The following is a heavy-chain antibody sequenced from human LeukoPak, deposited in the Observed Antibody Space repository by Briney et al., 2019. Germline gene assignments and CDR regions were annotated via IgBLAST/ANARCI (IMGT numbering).Heavy chain of an antibody. D-gene: IGHD4-23*01. Sequence: EASVKVSCKASGYTFTSYAMNWVRQAPGQGLEWMGWINTNTGNPTYAQGFTGRFVFSLDTSVSTAYLQISSLKAEDTAVYYCARSGTVVTPGLSGYWGQGTLVTVSS. CDR3: ARSGTVVTPGLSGY. CDR1: GYTFTSYA. CDR2: INTNTGNP. J-gene: IGHJ4*02. V-gene: IGHV7-4-1*02.